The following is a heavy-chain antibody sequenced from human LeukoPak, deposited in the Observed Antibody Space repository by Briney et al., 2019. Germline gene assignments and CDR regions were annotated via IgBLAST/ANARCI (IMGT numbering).Heavy chain of an antibody. J-gene: IGHJ5*02. CDR2: IYPSGKT. CDR1: GGSISTYY. V-gene: IGHV4-4*07. D-gene: IGHD3-3*01. Sequence: SETLSLTCTVSGGSISTYYWSWIRQPAGKGLEWIGRIYPSGKTNYNPSLKSRVTMSLDTSKNQFSLKLSSVTAADTAVYYCARSVIRRDMTIFGVLIANWFDPWGQGTLVTVSS. CDR3: ARSVIRRDMTIFGVLIANWFDP.